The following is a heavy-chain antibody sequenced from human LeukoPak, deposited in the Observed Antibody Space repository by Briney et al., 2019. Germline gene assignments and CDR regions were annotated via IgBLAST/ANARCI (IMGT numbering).Heavy chain of an antibody. CDR1: GFTLSSYA. Sequence: RSGGSLRLSCAASGFTLSSYAMTWVRQAPRKGLEWVSDIGDSGATTNYADSVKGRFTISRDNSKNTLYLQMSSLRAEDTAVYFCASFHYYGSGAYYLSYWGQGTLVTVSS. D-gene: IGHD3-10*01. V-gene: IGHV3-23*01. CDR3: ASFHYYGSGAYYLSY. J-gene: IGHJ4*02. CDR2: IGDSGATT.